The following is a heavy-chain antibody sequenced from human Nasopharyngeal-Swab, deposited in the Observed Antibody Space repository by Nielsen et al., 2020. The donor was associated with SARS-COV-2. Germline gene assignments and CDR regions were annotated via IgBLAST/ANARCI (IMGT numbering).Heavy chain of an antibody. CDR2: IYHSGST. J-gene: IGHJ4*02. CDR3: ARLTYYYDSSGYTNTHPDY. Sequence: WIRQPPGKGLEWIGEIYHSGSTNYNPSLKSRVTMSVDKSKNQFSLKLTSVTAADTAVYYCARLTYYYDSSGYTNTHPDYWGQGTLVTVSS. D-gene: IGHD3-22*01. V-gene: IGHV4-4*02.